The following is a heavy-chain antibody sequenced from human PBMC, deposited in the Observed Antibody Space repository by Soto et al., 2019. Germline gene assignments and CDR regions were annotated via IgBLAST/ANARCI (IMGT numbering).Heavy chain of an antibody. J-gene: IGHJ4*02. V-gene: IGHV3-23*01. Sequence: QPGGSLRLSCAASGFTFSSYAMSWVRQAPGKGLEWVSAISGSGGSTYYADSVKGRFTISRDNSKNTLYLQMNSLRAEDTAVYYCALIGRVTEYQLWPTYFDYWGQGTLVTVSS. CDR1: GFTFSSYA. CDR3: ALIGRVTEYQLWPTYFDY. D-gene: IGHD5-18*01. CDR2: ISGSGGST.